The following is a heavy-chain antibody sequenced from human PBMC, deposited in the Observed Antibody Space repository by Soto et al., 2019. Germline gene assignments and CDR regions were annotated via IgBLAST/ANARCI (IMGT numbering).Heavy chain of an antibody. CDR3: AKSQEPHGSGEYYMDV. J-gene: IGHJ6*03. CDR2: ISGSGGST. D-gene: IGHD3-10*01. V-gene: IGHV3-23*01. Sequence: GGSLRLSCAASGFTFSSYAMSWVRQAPGKGLEWVSAISGSGGSTYYADSVKGRFTISRDNSKNTLYLQMNSLRAEDTAVYYCAKSQEPHGSGEYYMDVWGKGTTVTVSS. CDR1: GFTFSSYA.